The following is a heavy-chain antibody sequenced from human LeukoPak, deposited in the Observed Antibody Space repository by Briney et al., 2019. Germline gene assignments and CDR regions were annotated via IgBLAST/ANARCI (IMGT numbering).Heavy chain of an antibody. D-gene: IGHD4-17*01. V-gene: IGHV3-23*01. CDR3: AKKQTTTVTTLDY. J-gene: IGHJ4*02. CDR1: GFTFANFA. Sequence: GGSLRLSCAASGFTFANFAMSWVRQAPGKGLEWVSDISDRGGIKNYADSVKGRFTISRDNSNNTLYLQMNSLRAEDTAVYFCAKKQTTTVTTLDYWGQGTLVTVSS. CDR2: ISDRGGIK.